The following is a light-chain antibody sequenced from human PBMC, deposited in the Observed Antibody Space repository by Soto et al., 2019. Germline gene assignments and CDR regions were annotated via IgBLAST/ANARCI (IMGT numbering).Light chain of an antibody. CDR2: GTT. CDR1: QSITNYY. Sequence: EIVLTQSPCTLSSSVCERATLSFRASQSITNYYIAWYQKTPGGANRLLIYGTTSRAGVIPDRFSGSGCGTDFILTSSRLAPEDFAMYYCQRYGNLVTFGGGTKVDI. V-gene: IGKV3-20*01. J-gene: IGKJ4*02. CDR3: QRYGNLVT.